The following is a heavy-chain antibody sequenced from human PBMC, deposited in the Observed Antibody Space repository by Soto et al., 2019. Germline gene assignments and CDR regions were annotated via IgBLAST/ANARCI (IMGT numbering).Heavy chain of an antibody. J-gene: IGHJ6*02. CDR2: ISFDGFNK. V-gene: IGHV3-30-3*01. CDR3: APSSSSRTPPRYGMDV. D-gene: IGHD6-13*01. CDR1: GFTFSSYA. Sequence: GGSLRLSCAASGFTFSSYAMHWVRQAPGKGLEWVAVISFDGFNKYYADSVKGRFTISRDNSKNTLYLQMNSLRAEDTAVYYCAPSSSSRTPPRYGMDVWGQGTTVTVSS.